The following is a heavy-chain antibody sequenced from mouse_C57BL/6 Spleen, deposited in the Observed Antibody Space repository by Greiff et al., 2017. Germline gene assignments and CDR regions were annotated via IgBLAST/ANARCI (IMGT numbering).Heavy chain of an antibody. CDR3: AKTGALYYFDD. CDR1: GYTFTDYY. V-gene: IGHV1-77*01. Sequence: VKRVESGAELVKPGASVKISCKASGYTFTDYYINWVKQRPGQGLEWIGKIGPGSGSTYYNEKFKGKATLTADKSSSTAYMQLSSLTSEDSAVYFCAKTGALYYFDDWGQGTTLTVSS. J-gene: IGHJ2*01. CDR2: IGPGSGST. D-gene: IGHD4-1*01.